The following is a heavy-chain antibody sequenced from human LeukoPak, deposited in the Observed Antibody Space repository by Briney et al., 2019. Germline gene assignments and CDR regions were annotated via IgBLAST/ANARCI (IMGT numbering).Heavy chain of an antibody. CDR1: GGSFSGYY. V-gene: IGHV4-34*01. CDR3: ARQTAVTVAGTCIDY. Sequence: SETLSLTCAVYGGSFSGYYWSWIRQPPGKGLEWIGEINHSGGTNYNPSLKSRVTISVDTSKNQFSLKLSSVTAADTAVYYCARQTAVTVAGTCIDYWGQGTLVTVSS. D-gene: IGHD6-19*01. CDR2: INHSGGT. J-gene: IGHJ4*02.